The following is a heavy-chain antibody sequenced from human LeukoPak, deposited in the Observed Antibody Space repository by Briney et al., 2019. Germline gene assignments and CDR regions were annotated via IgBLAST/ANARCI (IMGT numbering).Heavy chain of an antibody. Sequence: GGSLRLPCAASGFTFSSYAMSWVRQAPGKGLEWVSAISGSGGSTYYADSVKGRFTISRDNAKNSLYLQMNSLRAEDTAVYYCARDNTIFGVAHINHWGQGTLVTVSS. D-gene: IGHD3-3*01. V-gene: IGHV3-23*01. CDR1: GFTFSSYA. CDR2: ISGSGGST. CDR3: ARDNTIFGVAHINH. J-gene: IGHJ5*02.